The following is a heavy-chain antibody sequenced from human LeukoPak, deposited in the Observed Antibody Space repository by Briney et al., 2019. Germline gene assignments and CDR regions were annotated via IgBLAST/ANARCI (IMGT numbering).Heavy chain of an antibody. CDR2: ISYTGNT. CDR1: GGSISSTTYS. V-gene: IGHV4-39*01. J-gene: IGHJ3*02. Sequence: SETLSLTCTISGGSISSTTYSWGWIRQPPGKGLEWIGKISYTGNTYYNPSLKSRVTLSVDTSKNQFSLKLSSVPAADTAIYYCARHLNNGFDIWGRGTMVTVSS. D-gene: IGHD2/OR15-2a*01. CDR3: ARHLNNGFDI.